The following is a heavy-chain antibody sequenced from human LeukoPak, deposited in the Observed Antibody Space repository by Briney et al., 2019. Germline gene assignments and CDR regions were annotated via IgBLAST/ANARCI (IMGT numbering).Heavy chain of an antibody. CDR1: GFTFSSYG. V-gene: IGHV3-23*01. CDR3: AKSRGAYCSGGNCDLNDY. CDR2: ISSSGGST. J-gene: IGHJ4*02. Sequence: GGTLRLSCAASGFTFSSYGMNWVRQAPGKGLEWVSTISSSGGSTYYADSVKGRFTISRDNSKNTLYLQMNSPRAEDTAVYYCAKSRGAYCSGGNCDLNDYWGQGTLVTVSS. D-gene: IGHD2-15*01.